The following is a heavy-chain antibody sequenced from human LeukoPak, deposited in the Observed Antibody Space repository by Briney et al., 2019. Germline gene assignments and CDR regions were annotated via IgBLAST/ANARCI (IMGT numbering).Heavy chain of an antibody. Sequence: SETLSLTCTVSGGYISSYYWSWIRQPPGKGLEWIGYFYYSGSTNYNPSLKSRVTISVDTSKNQFSLKLSSVTAADTAVYYCARRSHYYDSSGYYYSFDIWGQGTMVTVSS. CDR2: FYYSGST. J-gene: IGHJ3*02. V-gene: IGHV4-59*08. CDR1: GGYISSYY. D-gene: IGHD3-22*01. CDR3: ARRSHYYDSSGYYYSFDI.